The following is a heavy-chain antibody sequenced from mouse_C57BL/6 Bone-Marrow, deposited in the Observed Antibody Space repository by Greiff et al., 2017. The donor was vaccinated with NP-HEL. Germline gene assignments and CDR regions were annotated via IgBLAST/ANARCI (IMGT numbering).Heavy chain of an antibody. J-gene: IGHJ2*01. CDR2: IYPGNSDT. CDR1: GYTFTSYW. D-gene: IGHD1-1*01. V-gene: IGHV1-5*01. Sequence: VHVKQSGTVLARPGASVKMSCKTSGYTFTSYWMHWVKQRPGQGLEWIGAIYPGNSDTSYNQKFKGKAKLTAVTSASTAYMELSSLTNEDSAVYYCTSPLYYYGSSYSYFDYWGQGTTLTVSS. CDR3: TSPLYYYGSSYSYFDY.